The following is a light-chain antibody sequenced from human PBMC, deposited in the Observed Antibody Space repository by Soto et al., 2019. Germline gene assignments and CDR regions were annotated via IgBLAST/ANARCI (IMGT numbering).Light chain of an antibody. V-gene: IGKV1-17*03. CDR2: GAS. J-gene: IGKJ5*01. CDR1: QGIHKY. CDR3: LQHNCYPPT. Sequence: DIQMTQSPSAMSASVGDRVTITCRASQGIHKYLAWFQQKTGKVPKRLIYGASSLQSGVPSRFSGSGSGTEFTLTISSLHPEDFATYYCLQHNCYPPTFGQGTRLE.